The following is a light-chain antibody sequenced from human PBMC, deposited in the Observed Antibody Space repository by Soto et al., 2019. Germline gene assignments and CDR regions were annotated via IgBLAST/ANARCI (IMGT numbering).Light chain of an antibody. CDR2: DAS. CDR3: QLRSNWPPVYM. J-gene: IGKJ2*01. CDR1: QRVSSY. V-gene: IGKV3-11*01. Sequence: EIVLTQSPATLSLSPGERATVSCRASQRVSSYLAWYQQKPGQAPRLLIYDASNRATGIPTRFSGSDSGTDFTLTISSLEPEDFAVYYCQLRSNWPPVYMFGQGTNLEIK.